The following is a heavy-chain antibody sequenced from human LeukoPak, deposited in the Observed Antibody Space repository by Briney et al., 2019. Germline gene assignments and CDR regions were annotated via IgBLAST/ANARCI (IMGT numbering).Heavy chain of an antibody. J-gene: IGHJ4*02. Sequence: PSETLSLTCAVYGGSFSGYYWSWIRQPPGKGLEWIGEINHSGSTNYSPSLKSRVTISVDTSKNQFSLKLSSVTAADTAVYYCARGRGWSGRGPDYWGQGTLVTVSS. CDR1: GGSFSGYY. D-gene: IGHD6-19*01. CDR3: ARGRGWSGRGPDY. V-gene: IGHV4-34*01. CDR2: INHSGST.